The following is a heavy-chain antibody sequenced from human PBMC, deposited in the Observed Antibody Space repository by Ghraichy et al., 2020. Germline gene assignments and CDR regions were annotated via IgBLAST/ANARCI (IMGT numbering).Heavy chain of an antibody. V-gene: IGHV4-39*01. CDR1: GGSINNPNYH. J-gene: IGHJ5*02. CDR3: ARQSVLYGNWFDP. Sequence: SETLSLTCSVSGGSINNPNYHWGWIRQPPGKGLEWIASFDYSGSTYYNPSLKSRVTISVDTSKNQFSLKLSSVTAADTAVFYCARQSVLYGNWFDPWGQGTLVTVSS. CDR2: FDYSGST. D-gene: IGHD2-8*01.